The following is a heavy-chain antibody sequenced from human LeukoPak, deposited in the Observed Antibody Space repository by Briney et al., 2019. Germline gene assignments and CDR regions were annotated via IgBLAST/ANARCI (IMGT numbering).Heavy chain of an antibody. Sequence: GGSLRLSCAASGFTFSSYAMSWVRQAPGKGLEWVAVISYDGSNKYYADSVKGRFTISRDNSKNTLYLQMNSLRAEDTAVYYCAQKAPYWGQGTLVTVSS. CDR3: AQKAPY. V-gene: IGHV3-30*18. CDR2: ISYDGSNK. CDR1: GFTFSSYA. J-gene: IGHJ4*02.